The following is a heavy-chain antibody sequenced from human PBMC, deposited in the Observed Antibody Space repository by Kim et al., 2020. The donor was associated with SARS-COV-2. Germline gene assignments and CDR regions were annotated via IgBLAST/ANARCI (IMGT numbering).Heavy chain of an antibody. D-gene: IGHD5-18*01. CDR2: IWYDGSNK. V-gene: IGHV3-33*08. CDR3: ARADTAMVTPFDY. Sequence: GGSLRLSCAASGFTFSSYGMHWVRQAPGKGLEWVAVIWYDGSNKYYADAVKGRLTISRDNSKNTLYLQMNSLRAEDTAVYYCARADTAMVTPFDYWGQGTLVTVSS. J-gene: IGHJ4*02. CDR1: GFTFSSYG.